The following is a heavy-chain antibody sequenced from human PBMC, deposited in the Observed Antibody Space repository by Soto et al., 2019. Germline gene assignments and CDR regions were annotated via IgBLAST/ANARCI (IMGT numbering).Heavy chain of an antibody. V-gene: IGHV1-69*01. CDR1: GGTFSSYA. Sequence: QVQLVQSGAEVKKPGSSVKVSCKASGGTFSSYAISWVRQAPGQGLEWMGGIIPIFGTANYAQTFQGRVTITADESTSTAYMELSSLRSEDTAVYYCASFPLGYAIYDYYGMDVWGQGTTVTVSS. D-gene: IGHD2-8*01. J-gene: IGHJ6*02. CDR3: ASFPLGYAIYDYYGMDV. CDR2: IIPIFGTA.